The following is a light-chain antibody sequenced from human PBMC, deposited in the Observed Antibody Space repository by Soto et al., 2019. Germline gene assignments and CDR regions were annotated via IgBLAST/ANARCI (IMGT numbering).Light chain of an antibody. CDR1: QTIGTW. J-gene: IGKJ1*01. Sequence: DIQRTQSPSTLSASVGDTVTITCRASQTIGTWLAWYQQKPAKAPKLLIYKASTLESGVPSRFSGSGSGTEFTLTISSLQADDFATYYCQQYNSYTSWTFGQGTKVDIK. CDR2: KAS. V-gene: IGKV1-5*03. CDR3: QQYNSYTSWT.